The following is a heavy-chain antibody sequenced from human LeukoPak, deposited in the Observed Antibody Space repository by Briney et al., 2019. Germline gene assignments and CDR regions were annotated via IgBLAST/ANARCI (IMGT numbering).Heavy chain of an antibody. D-gene: IGHD5-24*01. Sequence: PSETLSLTCTASGGSISSSGYYWGWIRQPPGKGLEWIASINYSGTTYYNPSLKSRVTISEDRSKNQFSLKLSSVTAADAAVYYCARLRDGRWLLEYWGQGTLVTVSS. CDR3: ARLRDGRWLLEY. J-gene: IGHJ4*02. CDR1: GGSISSSGYY. V-gene: IGHV4-39*01. CDR2: INYSGTT.